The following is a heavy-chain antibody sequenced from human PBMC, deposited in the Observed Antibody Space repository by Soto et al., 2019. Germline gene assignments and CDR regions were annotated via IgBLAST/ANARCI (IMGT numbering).Heavy chain of an antibody. Sequence: PSETLCLTCTVSGGSISSYYWSWIRQPPGKGLEWIGYIYYSGSTNYNPSLKSRVTISVDTSKNQFSLKLSSVTAADTAVYYCARVDSSWEYFDPWGQGTLVTVSS. J-gene: IGHJ5*02. CDR1: GGSISSYY. CDR2: IYYSGST. V-gene: IGHV4-59*01. CDR3: ARVDSSWEYFDP. D-gene: IGHD6-13*01.